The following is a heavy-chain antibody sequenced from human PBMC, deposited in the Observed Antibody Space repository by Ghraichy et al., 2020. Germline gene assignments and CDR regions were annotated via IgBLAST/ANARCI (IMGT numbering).Heavy chain of an antibody. J-gene: IGHJ6*02. CDR3: ARDPGEYQLLFDRYYYYYYGMDV. D-gene: IGHD2-2*01. V-gene: IGHV3-48*02. CDR1: GFTFSSYS. CDR2: ISSSSSTI. Sequence: GGSLRLSCAASGFTFSSYSMNWVRQAPGKGLEWVSYISSSSSTIYYADSVKGRFTISRDNAKNSLYLQMNSLRDEDTAVYYCARDPGEYQLLFDRYYYYYYGMDVWGQGTTVTVSS.